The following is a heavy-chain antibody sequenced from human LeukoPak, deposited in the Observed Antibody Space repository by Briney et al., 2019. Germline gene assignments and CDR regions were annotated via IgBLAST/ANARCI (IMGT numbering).Heavy chain of an antibody. J-gene: IGHJ4*02. CDR3: ASRPGDGVY. V-gene: IGHV4-34*01. D-gene: IGHD3-10*01. CDR1: GGSFSGYY. CDR2: INHSGST. Sequence: SETLSLTCAVYGGSFSGYYWSWIRQPAGKGLEWIGEINHSGSTNYNPSLKSRVTISVDTSKNQFSLKLSSVTAADTAVYYCASRPGDGVYWGQGTLVTVSS.